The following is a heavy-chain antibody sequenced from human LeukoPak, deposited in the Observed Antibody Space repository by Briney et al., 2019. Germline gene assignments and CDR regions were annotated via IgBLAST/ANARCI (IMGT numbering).Heavy chain of an antibody. CDR1: GFSFSTYS. Sequence: PGGSLRLSCAASGFSFSTYSMNWVRQAPGKGLEWGSSISTGSNYIYYVDSVKGRVTISRDNAKNSLYLEMNSLRAEDTAVYYCASDGGDHTNKYMESWGQGTLVTVSS. J-gene: IGHJ5*02. V-gene: IGHV3-21*01. D-gene: IGHD4-17*01. CDR2: ISTGSNYI. CDR3: ASDGGDHTNKYMES.